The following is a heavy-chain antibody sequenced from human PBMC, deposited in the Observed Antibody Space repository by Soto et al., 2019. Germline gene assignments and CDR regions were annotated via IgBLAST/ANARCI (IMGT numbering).Heavy chain of an antibody. D-gene: IGHD6-19*01. CDR2: INQDGGVT. V-gene: IGHV3-7*03. Sequence: GGSLRLSCVASGFTFISSFMGWIRQAPGKGLEWVANINQDGGVTYYVDSVEGRFTISRDNTKDSLYLQMNSLRGEDTAIYYCARYYRGSGRYFFDYXGQGTPVTVS. J-gene: IGHJ4*02. CDR3: ARYYRGSGRYFFDY. CDR1: GFTFISSF.